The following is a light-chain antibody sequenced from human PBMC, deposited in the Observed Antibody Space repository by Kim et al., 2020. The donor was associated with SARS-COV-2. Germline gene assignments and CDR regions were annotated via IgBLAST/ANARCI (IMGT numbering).Light chain of an antibody. CDR1: RTDVGAYNY. CDR2: DVN. Sequence: GQSITISCTGTRTDVGAYNYVSWYQQHPGKAPKIIIYDVNKRPSGVSNRFSGSKSGYTASLTISGLQAEDEADYYCSSYTTISTWVFGGGTKLTVL. CDR3: SSYTTISTWV. J-gene: IGLJ3*02. V-gene: IGLV2-14*03.